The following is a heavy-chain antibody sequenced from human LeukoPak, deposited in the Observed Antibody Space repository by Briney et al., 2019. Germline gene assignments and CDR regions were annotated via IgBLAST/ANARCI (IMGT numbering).Heavy chain of an antibody. Sequence: GSLRLSCAASRFTFSSYSMNWVRQAPGKGLEWVSSISSSGSYIYYADSVKGRFTISRDNAKNSLYLQMNSQRAEDTAVYYCARVGPWVNPDHYYYYMDVWGKGTTVTVSS. D-gene: IGHD1-14*01. CDR1: RFTFSSYS. V-gene: IGHV3-21*01. CDR2: ISSSGSYI. J-gene: IGHJ6*03. CDR3: ARVGPWVNPDHYYYYMDV.